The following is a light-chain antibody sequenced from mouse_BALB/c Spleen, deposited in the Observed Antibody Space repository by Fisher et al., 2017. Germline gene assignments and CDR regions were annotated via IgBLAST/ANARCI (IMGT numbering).Light chain of an antibody. CDR2: STS. J-gene: IGKJ1*01. CDR1: SSVSY. Sequence: VLTQTPAIMSASPGEKVTISCSASSSVSYMHWYQQKSGTSPKRWIYSTSNLASGVPARFSGSGSGTSYSLTISRMEAEDAATYYCKQWSSYPWTFGGGTKLEIK. V-gene: IGKV4-59*01. CDR3: KQWSSYPWT.